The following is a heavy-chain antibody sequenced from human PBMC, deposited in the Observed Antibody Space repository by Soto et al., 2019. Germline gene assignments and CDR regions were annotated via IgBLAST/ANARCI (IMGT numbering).Heavy chain of an antibody. CDR1: GGSISSYY. Sequence: PSETLSLTCTVSGGSISSYYWSWIRQSPGKGLEWIGYIHYSGSTNYNPSLKSRVTISVDTSRNQFSLKLSSVTAADTAVYYCSRSIDSSGYYFSNYWGQGTLVTVS. D-gene: IGHD3-22*01. CDR2: IHYSGST. V-gene: IGHV4-59*01. CDR3: SRSIDSSGYYFSNY. J-gene: IGHJ4*02.